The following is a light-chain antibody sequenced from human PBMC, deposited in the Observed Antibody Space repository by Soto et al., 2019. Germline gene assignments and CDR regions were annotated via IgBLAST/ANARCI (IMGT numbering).Light chain of an antibody. J-gene: IGKJ4*01. CDR3: QQLNSYPPT. Sequence: IQLTQSPSSLSASVGDRVTITCRASQGISSYLAWYQQKPGKAPKLLIYAASTLQSGVPSRFSGSGSGTDFTLTISSLQPEDSATYYCQQLNSYPPTFGGGTKVDIK. CDR2: AAS. V-gene: IGKV1-9*01. CDR1: QGISSY.